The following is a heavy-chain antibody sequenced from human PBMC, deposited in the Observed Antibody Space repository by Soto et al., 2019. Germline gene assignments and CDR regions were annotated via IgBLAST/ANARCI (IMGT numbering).Heavy chain of an antibody. J-gene: IGHJ4*02. Sequence: EVQLVESGGGLVRPGGSLRLSCAASGFTFRTYWMSWVRQAPGKGLEWVANIKQGGGEKYYVDSVKGRFTISRDNAKNSLYLQMNSLRAEDTAVYYCARDKQEGPTKIDYWGQGTLVTVSS. CDR1: GFTFRTYW. V-gene: IGHV3-7*05. D-gene: IGHD1-1*01. CDR3: ARDKQEGPTKIDY. CDR2: IKQGGGEK.